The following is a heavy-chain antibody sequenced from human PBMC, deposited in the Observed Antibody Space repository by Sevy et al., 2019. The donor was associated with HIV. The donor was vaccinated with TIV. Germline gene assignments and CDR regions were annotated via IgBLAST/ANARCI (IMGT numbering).Heavy chain of an antibody. D-gene: IGHD4-17*01. CDR3: ARDSRIFGDYLLTYFDY. CDR2: IWYDGNNQ. V-gene: IGHV3-33*01. J-gene: IGHJ4*02. CDR1: GFAFSDYG. Sequence: GGSLRLSCVASGFAFSDYGMHWVRQAPGKGLEWVAVIWYDGNNQHYADSVRGRFTISRDNSKNTLYLQLSSLRAEDTAVYYCARDSRIFGDYLLTYFDYWGQGVLVTVSS.